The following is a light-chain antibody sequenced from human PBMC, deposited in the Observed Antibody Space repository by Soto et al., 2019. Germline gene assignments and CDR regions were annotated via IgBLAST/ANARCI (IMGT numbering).Light chain of an antibody. CDR1: SSDVGGYNY. CDR3: SSYTSSSTLV. J-gene: IGLJ2*01. CDR2: DVS. Sequence: QSALTQPASVSGSPGQSITISCTGTSSDVGGYNYVSWYQQHPGKAPKLMIYDVSNRPSGVSNRFSGSKSGNTASLTISGVQAEDEADYDCSSYTSSSTLVFVGGTKVTVL. V-gene: IGLV2-14*01.